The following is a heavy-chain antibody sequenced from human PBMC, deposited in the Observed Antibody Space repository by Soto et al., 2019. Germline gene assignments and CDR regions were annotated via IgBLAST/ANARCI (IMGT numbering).Heavy chain of an antibody. CDR3: AVTTVITITYYYYYGMDV. D-gene: IGHD4-17*01. Sequence: KPSETLSLTCAVYGGSFSGYYWSWIRQPPGKGLEWIGEINHSGSTNYNPSLKSRVTISVDTSKNQFSLKLSSVTAADTAVYYCAVTTVITITYYYYYGMDVWGQGTMVTVSS. CDR2: INHSGST. V-gene: IGHV4-34*01. J-gene: IGHJ6*02. CDR1: GGSFSGYY.